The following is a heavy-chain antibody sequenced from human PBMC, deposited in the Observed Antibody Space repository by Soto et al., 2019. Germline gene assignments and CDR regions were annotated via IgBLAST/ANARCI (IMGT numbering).Heavy chain of an antibody. J-gene: IGHJ4*02. CDR1: GYIFTNHY. Sequence: QVQLVQSGAEVKKPGASVKVSCKASGYIFTNHYIHWVRQAPGQGLEWMGIIIPSGGSTNYLQKFQGRVTMTRDTSTSTVYMELSSLRSEDTAVYFCARADYYDSSGFYYDYWGQGTLVTVSS. CDR3: ARADYYDSSGFYYDY. CDR2: IIPSGGST. D-gene: IGHD3-22*01. V-gene: IGHV1-46*01.